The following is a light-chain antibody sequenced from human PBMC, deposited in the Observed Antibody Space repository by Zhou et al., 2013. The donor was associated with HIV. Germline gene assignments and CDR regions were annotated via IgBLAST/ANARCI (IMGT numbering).Light chain of an antibody. CDR1: QSVDTY. CDR3: QQYGSSPLT. V-gene: IGKV3-20*01. Sequence: EVLMTQSPVTLSVSPGGRATLSCRASQSVDTYLAWYQQRPGQPPRLLIYDASTRATGIPDRFSGSESGTDFTLTISRLEPEDFAVYYCQQYGSSPLTFGGGTKVEIK. CDR2: DAS. J-gene: IGKJ4*01.